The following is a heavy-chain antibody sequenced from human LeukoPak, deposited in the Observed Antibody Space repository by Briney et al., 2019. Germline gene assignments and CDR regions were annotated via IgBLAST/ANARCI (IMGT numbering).Heavy chain of an antibody. CDR3: ASVNSGYDYAVDY. V-gene: IGHV4-4*07. CDR2: IYTSGST. J-gene: IGHJ4*02. D-gene: IGHD5-12*01. CDR1: GGSISSYY. Sequence: SETLSLTCTVSGGSISSYYWSWIRQPAGKGLEWIGRIYTSGSTNYNPSLKSRVTMSVDTSKNQFSLRLSSVTAADTAVFYCASVNSGYDYAVDYWGRGTLVTVSS.